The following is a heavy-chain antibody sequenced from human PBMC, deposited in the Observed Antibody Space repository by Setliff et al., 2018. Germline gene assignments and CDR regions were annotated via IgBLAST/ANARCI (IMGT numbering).Heavy chain of an antibody. J-gene: IGHJ6*03. CDR3: VREGVGRRSSTDYRYYMDV. V-gene: IGHV1-69*05. CDR1: GATFSSYG. CDR2: TIPMFGTT. D-gene: IGHD6-6*01. Sequence: GASVKVSCKASGATFSSYGISWVRQAPGQGLEWMGGTIPMFGTTEYAQKFQGRLTIITDESTNTAFMQLSSLRSDDTAVYYGVREGVGRRSSTDYRYYMDVWGKGTTVTVSS.